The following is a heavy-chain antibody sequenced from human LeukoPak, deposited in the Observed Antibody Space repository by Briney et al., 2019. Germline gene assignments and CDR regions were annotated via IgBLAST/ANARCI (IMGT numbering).Heavy chain of an antibody. CDR3: GDSYGPQAPLYY. V-gene: IGHV1-18*01. CDR1: GYTFTSYG. Sequence: ASVKLSCTASGYTFTSYGISWVRQAPGQGLEWMGWISAYNGNTNYAQKLQGRVTMTTDTSTSTAYMELRSLRSDDTAVYYCGDSYGPQAPLYYWGQGTLVTVSS. D-gene: IGHD5-18*01. J-gene: IGHJ4*02. CDR2: ISAYNGNT.